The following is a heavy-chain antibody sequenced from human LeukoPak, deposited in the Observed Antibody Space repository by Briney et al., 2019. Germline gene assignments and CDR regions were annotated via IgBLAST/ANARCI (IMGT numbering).Heavy chain of an antibody. CDR3: ARGKRCIAVGGPFDY. Sequence: SETLSLTCAVYGGSFSGYYWSWIRQPPGKGLEWIGEINHSGSTNYNPSLKSRVTISVDTSKNQFSLKLSSVTAADTAVYYCARGKRCIAVGGPFDYWGQGTLVTVSS. V-gene: IGHV4-34*01. CDR2: INHSGST. J-gene: IGHJ4*02. CDR1: GGSFSGYY. D-gene: IGHD6-19*01.